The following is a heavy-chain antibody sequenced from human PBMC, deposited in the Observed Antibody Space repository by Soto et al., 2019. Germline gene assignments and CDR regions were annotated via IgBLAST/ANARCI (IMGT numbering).Heavy chain of an antibody. CDR3: ARESVGCSDY. J-gene: IGHJ4*02. Sequence: QVQLVESGGGVVQPGRSLRLSCAASGFTFSSYSMHWVRQAPGKGLEWVAVISYDGCNEHYADSEKGRFTISRDNSKNTLYLQMNSLRAEDTAVYYCARESVGCSDYWGQGTLVTVSS. V-gene: IGHV3-30-3*01. CDR1: GFTFSSYS. CDR2: ISYDGCNE. D-gene: IGHD1-26*01.